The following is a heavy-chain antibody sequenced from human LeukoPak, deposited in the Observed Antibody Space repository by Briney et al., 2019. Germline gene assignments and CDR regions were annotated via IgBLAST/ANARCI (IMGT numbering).Heavy chain of an antibody. CDR3: ARDQQQLVPGTFDI. D-gene: IGHD6-13*01. CDR2: VYYSGSS. V-gene: IGHV4-30-2*01. Sequence: SETLSLTCAVSGGSMSSVSNSRTWIRQPPGKGLEWIGYVYYSGSSYYNPSLESRVIISVDRSKNQFSLKVSSVTAADTAVYYCARDQQQLVPGTFDIWGQGIMVTVSS. J-gene: IGHJ3*02. CDR1: GGSMSSVSNS.